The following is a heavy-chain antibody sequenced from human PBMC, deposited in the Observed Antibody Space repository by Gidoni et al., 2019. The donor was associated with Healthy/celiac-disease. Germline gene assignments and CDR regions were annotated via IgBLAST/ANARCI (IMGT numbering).Heavy chain of an antibody. CDR1: GYCISRGYY. CDR3: ARQSGDSNYIYWYFDL. CDR2: FYHSGST. D-gene: IGHD4-4*01. J-gene: IGHJ2*01. Sequence: QVQLQESGRGQVKPSESLSLTCAVAGYCISRGYYGGWLRQPPGKGLQWIGTFYHSGSTYYNPSLKMRVTISVDTSKNQFSLKLSSVTAADTAVYYCARQSGDSNYIYWYFDLWGRGTLVTVSS. V-gene: IGHV4-38-2*01.